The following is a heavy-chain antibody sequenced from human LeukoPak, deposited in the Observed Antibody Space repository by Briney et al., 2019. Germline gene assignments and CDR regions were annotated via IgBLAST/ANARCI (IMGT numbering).Heavy chain of an antibody. CDR1: GVSISNYF. CDR2: FYASGTT. V-gene: IGHV4-4*07. Sequence: SETLSLTCTVFGVSISNYFWSWLRQPAGKGLEWIGRFYASGTTYYNPSLRSRVTLSMDTSKNHFSLKLTSVTAADTAVYYCGRTHCGGGSCDTFDPWGQGTLVTVSS. J-gene: IGHJ5*02. D-gene: IGHD2-21*01. CDR3: GRTHCGGGSCDTFDP.